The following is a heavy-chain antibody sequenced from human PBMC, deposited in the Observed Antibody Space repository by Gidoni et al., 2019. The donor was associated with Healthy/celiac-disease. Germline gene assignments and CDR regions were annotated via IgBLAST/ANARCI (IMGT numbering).Heavy chain of an antibody. J-gene: IGHJ4*02. Sequence: QVQLQESGPGLVKPSQTLSLTCTFPGGSISSGSYYWSWIRQPAGKGLEWIGRIYTSGSTNYNPSLKSRVTISVDTSKNQFSLKLSSVTAADTAVYYCARTGRYYDSSGYYAPSNYFDYWGQGTLVTVSS. D-gene: IGHD3-22*01. CDR3: ARTGRYYDSSGYYAPSNYFDY. CDR2: IYTSGST. CDR1: GGSISSGSYY. V-gene: IGHV4-61*02.